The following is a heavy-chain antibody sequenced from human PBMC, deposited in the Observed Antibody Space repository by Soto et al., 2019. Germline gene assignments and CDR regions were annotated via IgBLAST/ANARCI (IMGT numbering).Heavy chain of an antibody. J-gene: IGHJ4*02. D-gene: IGHD1-26*01. CDR2: ISAYNGDT. Sequence: QVQLVQSGAEAKKPGASVKVSCKASGYTFTNYAITWVRQAPGQGLEWMGWISAYNGDTDYEEKFQDRVTLTRDTATSTVYMDLRSLTSDDTAVYDCAREAGSGSYYPEDYWGQGTLVTVSS. CDR1: GYTFTNYA. CDR3: AREAGSGSYYPEDY. V-gene: IGHV1-18*04.